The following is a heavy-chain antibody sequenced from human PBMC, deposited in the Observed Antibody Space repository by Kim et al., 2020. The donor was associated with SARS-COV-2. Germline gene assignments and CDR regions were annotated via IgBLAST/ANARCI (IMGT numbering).Heavy chain of an antibody. D-gene: IGHD2-21*02. J-gene: IGHJ2*01. CDR2: ISSSSSYI. Sequence: GGSLRLSCAASGFTFSSYSMNWVRQAPGKGLEWVSCISSSSSYIYYADSVKGRFTISRDNAKNSLYLQMNSLRAEDMAVYYCARAWGGGNSGWYFDLWGRGTLVTVSS. V-gene: IGHV3-21*01. CDR3: ARAWGGGNSGWYFDL. CDR1: GFTFSSYS.